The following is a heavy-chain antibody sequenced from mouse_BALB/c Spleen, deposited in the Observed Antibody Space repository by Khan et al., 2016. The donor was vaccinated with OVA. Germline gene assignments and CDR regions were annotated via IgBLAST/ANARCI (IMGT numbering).Heavy chain of an antibody. CDR3: ATSYFYGYYFDY. CDR2: ISGDSNTI. J-gene: IGHJ2*01. D-gene: IGHD1-1*01. Sequence: EVELVESGGDLVQPGGSRKLSCAASGFTFSSYGMHWVRQAPEKGLEWVAYISGDSNTIYYADTVKGRFTISRDNPRNTLFLQMTSLMSDDTAMYYCATSYFYGYYFDYWGPGTTLTVSS. CDR1: GFTFSSYG. V-gene: IGHV5-17*02.